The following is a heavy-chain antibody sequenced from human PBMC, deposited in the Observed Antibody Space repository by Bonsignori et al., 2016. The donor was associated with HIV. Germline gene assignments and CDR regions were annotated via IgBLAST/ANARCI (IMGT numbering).Heavy chain of an antibody. Sequence: QVQLVQSGAEIKKPGSSLRVSCKASGGSYSSYTYSWVRQAPGQGLVWMGRITPILGMANYAEKFQDRVTITADTSTTTAYLELRSLRSEDTAVYYCARSGRYSNAFDLWGQGDCSHRLV. CDR1: GGSYSSYT. V-gene: IGHV1-69*02. CDR2: ITPILGMA. CDR3: ARSGRYSNAFDL. D-gene: IGHD1-26*01. J-gene: IGHJ3*01.